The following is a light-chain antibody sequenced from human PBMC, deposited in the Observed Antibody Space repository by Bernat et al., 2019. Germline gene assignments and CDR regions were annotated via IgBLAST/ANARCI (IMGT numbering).Light chain of an antibody. CDR3: ASFAGSFKFI. CDR2: DVS. J-gene: IGLJ2*01. Sequence: QSALAQPRSVSGSPGQSVVISCTGTRSDVGGYNYVSWYQHHPGKAPKVILYDVSNRPSGVPDRFSGSKFGSTASLTISGLQAEDEANYYCASFAGSFKFIFGGGTELTVL. V-gene: IGLV2-11*01. CDR1: RSDVGGYNY.